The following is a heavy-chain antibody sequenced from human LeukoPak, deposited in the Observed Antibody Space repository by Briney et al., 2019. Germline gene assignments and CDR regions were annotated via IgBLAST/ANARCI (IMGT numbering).Heavy chain of an antibody. CDR3: ARGSTGYYVDV. J-gene: IGHJ6*03. CDR1: GFTFSSYS. V-gene: IGHV3-21*01. Sequence: GGSLRLSCAASGFTFSSYSMNWARQAPGKGLEWVSSISSSSSYIYYADPVKGRFTISRDNAKNSLYLQMNSLRAEDTAVYYCARGSTGYYVDVWGKGTTVTVSS. CDR2: ISSSSSYI.